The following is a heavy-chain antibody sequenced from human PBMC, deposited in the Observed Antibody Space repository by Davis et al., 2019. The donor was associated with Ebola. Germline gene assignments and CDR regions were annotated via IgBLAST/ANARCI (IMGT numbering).Heavy chain of an antibody. CDR2: IYYSGST. J-gene: IGHJ6*02. V-gene: IGHV4-61*01. D-gene: IGHD6-13*01. Sequence: PSETLSLTCTVSGGSVSSGSYYWSWIRQPPGKGLEWIGYIYYSGSTNYNPSLKSRVTRSVDTSKNQFSLKLSSVTAADTAVYYCARSPSSTAYYYYGMDVWGQGTTVTVSS. CDR3: ARSPSSTAYYYYGMDV. CDR1: GGSVSSGSYY.